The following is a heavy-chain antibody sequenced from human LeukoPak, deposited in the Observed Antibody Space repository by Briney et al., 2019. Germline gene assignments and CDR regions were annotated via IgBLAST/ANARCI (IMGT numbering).Heavy chain of an antibody. D-gene: IGHD3-10*01. V-gene: IGHV4-39*07. CDR3: ARASFYGSGTYYQRVDY. CDR2: IYYSGST. Sequence: SETLSLTCTVSGGSISSGDYYWGWIRQPPGKGLEWIGTIYYSGSTYYNPSLKSRVTISVDTSKNQFSLKLSSVTAADTAVYYCARASFYGSGTYYQRVDYWGQGTLVTVSS. CDR1: GGSISSGDYY. J-gene: IGHJ4*02.